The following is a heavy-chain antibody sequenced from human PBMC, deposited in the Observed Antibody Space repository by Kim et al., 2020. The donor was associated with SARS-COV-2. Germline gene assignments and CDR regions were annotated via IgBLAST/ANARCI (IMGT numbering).Heavy chain of an antibody. Sequence: GGSLRLSCAASGFTFSDYYMSWIRQAPGKGLEWVSYISSSGSTIYYADSVKGRFTISRDNAKNSLYLQMNSLRAEDTAVYYCASARRTEYYYDSSGYYYDSAFDIWGQGTMVTVSS. CDR2: ISSSGSTI. V-gene: IGHV3-11*01. CDR1: GFTFSDYY. CDR3: ASARRTEYYYDSSGYYYDSAFDI. D-gene: IGHD3-22*01. J-gene: IGHJ3*02.